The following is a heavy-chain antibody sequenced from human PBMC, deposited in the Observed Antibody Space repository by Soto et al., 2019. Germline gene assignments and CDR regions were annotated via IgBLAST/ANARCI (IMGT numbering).Heavy chain of an antibody. V-gene: IGHV3-23*01. D-gene: IGHD6-13*01. CDR2: ISGSGGST. Sequence: GGSLRLSCAASGFTFSSYAMSWVRQAPGKGLEWVSAISGSGGSTYYADSVKGRFTISRDNSKNTLYLQMNSLRAGDTAVYYCAKVRGIAAAGTNYYYGMDVWGQGTTVTVSS. J-gene: IGHJ6*02. CDR3: AKVRGIAAAGTNYYYGMDV. CDR1: GFTFSSYA.